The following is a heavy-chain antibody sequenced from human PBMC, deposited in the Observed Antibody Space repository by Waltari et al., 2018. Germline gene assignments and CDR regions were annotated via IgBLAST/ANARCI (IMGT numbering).Heavy chain of an antibody. V-gene: IGHV1-69*04. D-gene: IGHD3-10*01. CDR2: ITPDLGVV. CDR3: ARGTIGVGKYFYYMDV. J-gene: IGHJ6*03. CDR1: GDSFNSYA. Sequence: QVQLVQSGAEVKKPGSSVKVTCKASGDSFNSYAINWVRQAPGQGLEWMGGITPDLGVVIYAQRFQGRLTIIGDESRSTGYMDLSSLRFDDTAVYYCARGTIGVGKYFYYMDVWGEGTTVTVSS.